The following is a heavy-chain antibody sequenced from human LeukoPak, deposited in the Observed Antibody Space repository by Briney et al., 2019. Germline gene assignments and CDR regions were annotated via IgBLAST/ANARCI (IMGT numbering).Heavy chain of an antibody. D-gene: IGHD2-2*01. CDR3: ARSRVRVVPAAMFDY. CDR1: GFTFDDYG. Sequence: GGSLRLSCAASGFTFDDYGMSWVRQAPGKGLEWVSGINWNGGSTGYADSVKGRFTISRDNAKNSLYLQMNSLRAEDTALYYYARSRVRVVPAAMFDYWGQGTLVTVSS. V-gene: IGHV3-20*04. J-gene: IGHJ4*02. CDR2: INWNGGST.